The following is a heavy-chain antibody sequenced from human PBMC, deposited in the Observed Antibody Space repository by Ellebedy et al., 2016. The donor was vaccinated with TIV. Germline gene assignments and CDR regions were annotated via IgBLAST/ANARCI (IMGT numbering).Heavy chain of an antibody. V-gene: IGHV1-2*02. Sequence: AASVKVSCKASGYTFTGYYMHWVRQAPGQGLEWMGWINPNSGGTNYAQKFQGRVTTTRDTSISTAYMELSRLRSDDTAVYYCAIIYYGSGSDFDYWGQGTLVTVSS. CDR3: AIIYYGSGSDFDY. J-gene: IGHJ4*02. D-gene: IGHD3-10*01. CDR1: GYTFTGYY. CDR2: INPNSGGT.